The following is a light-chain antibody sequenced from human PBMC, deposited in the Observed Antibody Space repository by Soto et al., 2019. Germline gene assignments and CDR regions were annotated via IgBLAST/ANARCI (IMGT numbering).Light chain of an antibody. CDR3: QQYKSYPWT. CDR2: DAS. Sequence: DIQVPTAASTLSASVGDTVTISWLASESLIGWLAWYQQRPGSAPKLLIYDASSLEGGVPSRFTGDGSGTEFSLTISSLQPDDFGTYYCQQYKSYPWTFCQGTKVDI. V-gene: IGKV1-5*01. CDR1: ESLIGW. J-gene: IGKJ1*01.